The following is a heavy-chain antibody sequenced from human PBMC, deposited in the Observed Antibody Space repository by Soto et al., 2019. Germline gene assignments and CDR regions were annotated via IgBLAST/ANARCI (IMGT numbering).Heavy chain of an antibody. V-gene: IGHV3-30-3*01. D-gene: IGHD3-22*01. CDR3: ARDPDSSGYYVFDY. Sequence: LRLSCAASGFTFGSYAMHWVRQAPGKGLEWVAVISYDGSNKYYADSVKGRFTISRDNSKNTLYLQMNSLRAEDTAVYYCARDPDSSGYYVFDYWGQGTLVTVSS. CDR1: GFTFGSYA. J-gene: IGHJ4*02. CDR2: ISYDGSNK.